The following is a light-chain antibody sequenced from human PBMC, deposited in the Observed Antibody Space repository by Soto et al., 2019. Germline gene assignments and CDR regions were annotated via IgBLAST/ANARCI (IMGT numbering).Light chain of an antibody. CDR3: QQCYSPPLS. V-gene: IGKV1-39*01. Sequence: SPSPFAASLRSTVALTSRTSQDISGRLNWYQQTRGRVPKLLIYGASNLESGVPSRFSGSGSGTDFTLTISGLQPEDFASYYCQQCYSPPLSFGGGTKVDSK. J-gene: IGKJ4*01. CDR1: QDISGR. CDR2: GAS.